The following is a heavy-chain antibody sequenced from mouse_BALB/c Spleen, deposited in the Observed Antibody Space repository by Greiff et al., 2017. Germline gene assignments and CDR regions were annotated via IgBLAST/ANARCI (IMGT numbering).Heavy chain of an antibody. J-gene: IGHJ2*01. CDR3: ARKYDGSRGYYFDY. CDR2: IWSGGST. CDR1: GFSLTSYG. Sequence: QVQLKQSGPGLVQPSQSLSITCTVSGFSLTSYGVHWVRQSPGKGLEWLGVIWSGGSTDYNAAFISRLSISKDNSKSQVFFKMNSLQANDTAIYYCARKYDGSRGYYFDYWGQGTTLTVSS. V-gene: IGHV2-2*02. D-gene: IGHD1-1*01.